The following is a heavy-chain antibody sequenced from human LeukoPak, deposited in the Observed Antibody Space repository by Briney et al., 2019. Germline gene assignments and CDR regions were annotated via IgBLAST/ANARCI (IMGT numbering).Heavy chain of an antibody. J-gene: IGHJ4*02. CDR3: AKDWGGLSFYFDY. V-gene: IGHV3-23*01. CDR1: GFTFSSYA. D-gene: IGHD3-16*01. CDR2: ISGSGGST. Sequence: PGASLRLSCAASGFTFSSYAMSWVRQAPGKGLEWVSAISGSGGSTYYADSVKGRFTISRDNSKNTLYLQMNSLRAEDTAVYYCAKDWGGLSFYFDYWGQGTLVTVSS.